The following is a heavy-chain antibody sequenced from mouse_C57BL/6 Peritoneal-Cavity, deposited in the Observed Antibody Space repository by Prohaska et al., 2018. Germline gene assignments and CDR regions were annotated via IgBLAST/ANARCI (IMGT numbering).Heavy chain of an antibody. CDR1: FTFTSYW. Sequence: FTFTSYWITWVKQRPRQGLEWIGDIYPGSGSTNYNEKFKSKATLTVDKSSSTAYMQLSRLTSEDSAVYYCARDYYADYWGQGTTLTVSS. V-gene: IGHV1-55*01. CDR2: IYPGSGST. J-gene: IGHJ2*01. CDR3: ARDYYADY.